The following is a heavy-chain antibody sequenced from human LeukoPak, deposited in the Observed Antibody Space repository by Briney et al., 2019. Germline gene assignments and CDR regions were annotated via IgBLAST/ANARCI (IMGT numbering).Heavy chain of an antibody. V-gene: IGHV4-31*03. D-gene: IGHD6-13*01. Sequence: SETLSLTCTVSGGSISSRGYYWSWIRQHPGKGLEWIGFIYYSGTTYYNPSLKSRATISVDTSKNHFSLKLISVTGADTAMYYCARGTGGAAAADFDPWGQGTLVTVSS. CDR2: IYYSGTT. CDR1: GGSISSRGYY. CDR3: ARGTGGAAAADFDP. J-gene: IGHJ5*02.